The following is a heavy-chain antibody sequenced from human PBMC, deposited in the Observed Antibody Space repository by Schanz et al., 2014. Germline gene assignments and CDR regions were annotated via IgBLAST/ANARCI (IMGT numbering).Heavy chain of an antibody. D-gene: IGHD4-17*01. Sequence: VQLVESGGGLVQPGGSLRLSCATSGFIFRSFGIHWVRQAPGKGLEWVAVIWSDGTNEYYADSVKGRFTISGDSSKYTVYLQMNTLRAEDTAVYYCARKMKLGVYGGKGHDSLDIWGQGTMVTVSS. V-gene: IGHV3-33*01. J-gene: IGHJ3*02. CDR3: ARKMKLGVYGGKGHDSLDI. CDR1: GFIFRSFG. CDR2: IWSDGTNE.